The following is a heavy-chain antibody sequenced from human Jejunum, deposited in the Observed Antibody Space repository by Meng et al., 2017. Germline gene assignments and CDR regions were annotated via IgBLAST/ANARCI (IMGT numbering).Heavy chain of an antibody. CDR2: IYGSGTT. V-gene: IGHV3-66*02. CDR1: GLTVTRNY. D-gene: IGHD4-17*01. CDR3: ARGLGGDHVYPFDY. Sequence: DVHLVDCGGGLVQRGGSLILSCAASGLTVTRNYMSWVRLTPGKGLEWVSNIYGSGTTYYSESVKGRFTISRDNSKNTLYLQMNNLRPEDTAVYFCARGLGGDHVYPFDYWGQGTLVTVPS. J-gene: IGHJ4*02.